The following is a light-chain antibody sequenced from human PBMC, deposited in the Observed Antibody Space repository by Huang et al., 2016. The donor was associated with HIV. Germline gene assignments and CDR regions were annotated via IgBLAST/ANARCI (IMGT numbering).Light chain of an antibody. CDR2: AAS. CDR1: QSISSY. Sequence: DIQMTQSPSSLSASVGDRVTITCRASQSISSYLNWYQQKPGKAPKLLIYAASSLQSGVPSRFSVSGSGTDFTLTISSLQPEDFATYYCQQSYSTLRTFGQGTKLEIK. CDR3: QQSYSTLRT. J-gene: IGKJ2*01. V-gene: IGKV1-39*01.